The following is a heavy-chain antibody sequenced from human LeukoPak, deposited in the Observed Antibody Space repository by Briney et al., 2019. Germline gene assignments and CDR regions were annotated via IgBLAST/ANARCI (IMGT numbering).Heavy chain of an antibody. CDR3: ARAARKVGNTLPYGMDV. CDR1: GFTFSSYS. Sequence: GGSLRLSCAASGFTFSSYSMNWVRQAPGKGLEWVSSISSSSSYIYYADSVKGRFTISRDNAKNSLYLQMNSLRAEDTAVYYCARAARKVGNTLPYGMDVWGQGTTVIVSS. D-gene: IGHD1-26*01. J-gene: IGHJ6*02. V-gene: IGHV3-21*01. CDR2: ISSSSSYI.